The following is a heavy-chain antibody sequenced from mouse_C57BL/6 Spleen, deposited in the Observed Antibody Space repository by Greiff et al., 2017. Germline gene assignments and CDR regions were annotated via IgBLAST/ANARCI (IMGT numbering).Heavy chain of an antibody. J-gene: IGHJ4*01. CDR3: ARESLITTATMDY. D-gene: IGHD1-2*01. CDR2: ISDGGSYT. V-gene: IGHV5-4*01. CDR1: GFTFSSYA. Sequence: EVQLQESGGGLVKPGGSLKLSCAASGFTFSSYAMSWVRQTPEKRLEWVATISDGGSYTYYPDNVKGRFTISRDNAKNNLYLQMSHLKSEDTAMYYCARESLITTATMDYWGQGTSVTVSS.